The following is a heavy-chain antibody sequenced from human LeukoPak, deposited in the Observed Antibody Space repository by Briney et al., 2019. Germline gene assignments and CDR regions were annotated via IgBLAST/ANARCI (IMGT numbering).Heavy chain of an antibody. J-gene: IGHJ4*02. CDR3: ARDLGSGTQYTFFDY. Sequence: PGGSLRLSCAASGFTFSSYWMSWVRQAPGKGLEWVANIKRDGSEKYYVDSVKGRFTISRDNAENSLYLQMNSLRAEDTAVYYCARDLGSGTQYTFFDYWGQGTLVTVSS. D-gene: IGHD3-10*01. CDR2: IKRDGSEK. CDR1: GFTFSSYW. V-gene: IGHV3-7*01.